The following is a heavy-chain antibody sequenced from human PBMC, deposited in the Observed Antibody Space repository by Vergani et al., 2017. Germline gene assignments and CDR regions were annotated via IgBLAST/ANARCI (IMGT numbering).Heavy chain of an antibody. CDR2: ISSSSSYT. D-gene: IGHD3-22*01. J-gene: IGHJ2*01. Sequence: QVQLVESGGGLVKPGGSLRLSCAASGFTFSDYYMSWIRQAPGKGLEWVSYISSSSSYTNYADSVKGRFTISRDNAKNSLYLQMNSLRAEDTAVYYCARDPTYYYDSSGYADWYFDLWGRGTLVTVSS. CDR3: ARDPTYYYDSSGYADWYFDL. CDR1: GFTFSDYY. V-gene: IGHV3-11*06.